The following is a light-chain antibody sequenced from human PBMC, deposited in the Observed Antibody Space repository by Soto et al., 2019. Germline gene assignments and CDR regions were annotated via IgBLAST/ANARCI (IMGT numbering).Light chain of an antibody. CDR2: AAS. V-gene: IGKV3-20*01. CDR1: QSVTANY. CDR3: LQYGIPLWT. J-gene: IGKJ1*01. Sequence: EIALTQSPGSLSLSPGERATLSCRASQSVTANYLAWYQQKPGQAPRVLIYAASIGATGIPDRFSGSGSGTDFTLTISRLEPEDFAVYYCLQYGIPLWTFGQGTKVEIK.